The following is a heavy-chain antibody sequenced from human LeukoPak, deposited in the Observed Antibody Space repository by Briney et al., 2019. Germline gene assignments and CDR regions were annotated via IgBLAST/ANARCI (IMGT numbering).Heavy chain of an antibody. CDR1: GFTFSSYA. D-gene: IGHD6-13*01. V-gene: IGHV3-23*01. CDR2: ISGSGGST. Sequence: PGGSLRLSCAASGFTFSSYAMSWVRQAPGKGLEWVSAISGSGGSTYYADSVKGRFTISRDNAKNSLYLQMNSLRAEDTAVYYCARAPAAAGTDAFDIWGQGTMVTVSS. CDR3: ARAPAAAGTDAFDI. J-gene: IGHJ3*02.